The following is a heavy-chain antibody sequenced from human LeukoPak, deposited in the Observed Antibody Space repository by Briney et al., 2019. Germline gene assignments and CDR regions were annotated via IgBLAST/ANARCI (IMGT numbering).Heavy chain of an antibody. V-gene: IGHV1-8*01. CDR1: GYTYTSYD. Sequence: ASVKVSCKASGYTYTSYDINWVRQATGQGLEWMGWMNPNSGNTGYAQKFQGRVTMTRNTSMSTAYMELSSLRSEDTAVYYCARAPPDYGERGWGFDYWGQGTLVTVSS. J-gene: IGHJ4*02. D-gene: IGHD4-17*01. CDR3: ARAPPDYGERGWGFDY. CDR2: MNPNSGNT.